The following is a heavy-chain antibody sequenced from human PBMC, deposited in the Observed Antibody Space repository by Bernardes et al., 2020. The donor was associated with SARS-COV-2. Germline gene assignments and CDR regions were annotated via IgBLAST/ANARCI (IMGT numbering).Heavy chain of an antibody. CDR2: INHSGST. Sequence: SETLSLTCAVYGGSFSGYYWSWIRQPPGKGLEWIGEINHSGSTNYNPSLKSRVTISVDTSKNQFSLKLSSVTAADTAVYYCASQAMSYYDFWSGHPPPDYWGQGTLVTVSS. V-gene: IGHV4-34*01. CDR1: GGSFSGYY. CDR3: ASQAMSYYDFWSGHPPPDY. J-gene: IGHJ4*02. D-gene: IGHD3-3*01.